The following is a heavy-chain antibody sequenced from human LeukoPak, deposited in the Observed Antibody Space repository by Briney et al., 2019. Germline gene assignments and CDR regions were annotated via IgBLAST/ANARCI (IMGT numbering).Heavy chain of an antibody. J-gene: IGHJ4*02. D-gene: IGHD3-10*01. CDR1: GGSISSSSHY. Sequence: SETLSLTCTVPGGSISSSSHYWGWMRQPPGKGLEWIGSIDYSGSTYDNPSLKSRVTISVDTSKNQFSLKLSSVTAADTAVYYCAGQRRFGELLFDFWGQGTLVTVSS. CDR3: AGQRRFGELLFDF. V-gene: IGHV4-39*01. CDR2: IDYSGST.